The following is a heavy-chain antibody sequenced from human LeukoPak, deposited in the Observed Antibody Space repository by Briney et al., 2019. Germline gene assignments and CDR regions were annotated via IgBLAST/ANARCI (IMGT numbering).Heavy chain of an antibody. CDR1: GYTFNGYC. Sequence: GASVKVSCTASGYTFNGYCMHWVRQAPGQGLEWMGLINPNSGGTNYAQRFQGRVTMTGDTSISTAYMELSSLRSDDTTVYYCARGAGNFFDYWGQGTLVTVSS. J-gene: IGHJ4*02. CDR2: INPNSGGT. V-gene: IGHV1-2*02. CDR3: ARGAGNFFDY.